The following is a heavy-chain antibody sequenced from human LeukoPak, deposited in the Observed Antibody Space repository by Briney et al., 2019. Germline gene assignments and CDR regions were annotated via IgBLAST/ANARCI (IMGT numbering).Heavy chain of an antibody. CDR2: IRQDESQN. J-gene: IGHJ4*02. Sequence: QSGGSLRLSCAASGFTLSTHWMDWVRQAPEKGLEWVANIRQDESQNYYVDSVKGRFTISRDNAKNSLYLQMNSLRAEDTGVYYWGREGTWAGFFDYWGQGILVTVSS. CDR3: GREGTWAGFFDY. V-gene: IGHV3-7*01. CDR1: GFTLSTHW. D-gene: IGHD7-27*01.